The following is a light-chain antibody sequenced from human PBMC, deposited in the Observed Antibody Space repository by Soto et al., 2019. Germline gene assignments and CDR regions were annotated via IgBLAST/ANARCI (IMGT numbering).Light chain of an antibody. CDR3: CSYAGIYPYV. CDR1: SSDVGGYNY. Sequence: QSALTQPRSVSGSPGQSVTISCTGTSSDVGGYNYVSWYQLRPGKAPKLIIYDVSKRPSGVPDRFSGPKSGNTASLTISGLQAEDEAGYYCCSYAGIYPYVFGTGTKVTVL. J-gene: IGLJ1*01. V-gene: IGLV2-11*01. CDR2: DVS.